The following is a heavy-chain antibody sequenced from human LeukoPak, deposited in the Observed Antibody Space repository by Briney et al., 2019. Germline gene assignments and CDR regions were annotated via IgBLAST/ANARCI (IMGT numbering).Heavy chain of an antibody. CDR3: AREDYYDTSGYLRHWYFDL. CDR2: INPNSGGT. V-gene: IGHV1-2*02. CDR1: GYTFTGYY. Sequence: ASVKVSCKASGYTFTGYYMHWVRQAPGQGLEWMGWINPNSGGTNYAQKFQGRVTMTRDTSISTAYMELSRLRSDDTAVYYCAREDYYDTSGYLRHWYFDLWGRGTLVTVSS. J-gene: IGHJ2*01. D-gene: IGHD3-22*01.